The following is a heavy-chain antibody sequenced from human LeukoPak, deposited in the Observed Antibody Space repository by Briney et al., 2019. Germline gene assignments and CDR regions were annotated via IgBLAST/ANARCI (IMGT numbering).Heavy chain of an antibody. D-gene: IGHD3-10*01. CDR1: GFTFSSYG. J-gene: IGHJ4*02. V-gene: IGHV3-30*02. Sequence: GGSLRLSCAASGFTFSSYGMHWVRQAPGKGLEWVAFIRYDGSNKYYADSVKGRFTISRDNSKNTLYLQMNSLRAEDTAVYYCAKGLLWFGEFPDYWGQGTLVTVSS. CDR3: AKGLLWFGEFPDY. CDR2: IRYDGSNK.